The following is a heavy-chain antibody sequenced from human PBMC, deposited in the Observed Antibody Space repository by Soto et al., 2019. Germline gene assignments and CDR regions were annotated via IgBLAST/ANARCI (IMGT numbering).Heavy chain of an antibody. CDR3: AKRPLDWGRWYFDL. CDR2: ISNNGAFT. J-gene: IGHJ2*01. V-gene: IGHV3-23*01. Sequence: EVQLLESGGGLVQPGGSLRLSCTASGITFSDYAMTWVRQAPGKGLEWVSMISNNGAFTFYADSVKGRFTISRDNSGGTLFLQMNSLRAEDTAIYYCAKRPLDWGRWYFDLWGRGTLVTVSS. D-gene: IGHD3-9*01. CDR1: GITFSDYA.